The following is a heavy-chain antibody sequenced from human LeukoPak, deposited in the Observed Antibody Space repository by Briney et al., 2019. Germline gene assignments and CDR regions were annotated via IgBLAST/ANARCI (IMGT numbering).Heavy chain of an antibody. CDR1: GYTFTGYY. CDR2: IKPNSGGT. Sequence: ASVKVSCKASGYTFTGYYMHWVRQAPGQGLEWMGWIKPNSGGTRSAQKFQGRVAMTRDTSISTAYMELSSLRYDDTAVYYCATNILVRDIINWFDPWGQGTLVTVSS. CDR3: ATNILVRDIINWFDP. D-gene: IGHD3-10*01. J-gene: IGHJ5*02. V-gene: IGHV1-2*02.